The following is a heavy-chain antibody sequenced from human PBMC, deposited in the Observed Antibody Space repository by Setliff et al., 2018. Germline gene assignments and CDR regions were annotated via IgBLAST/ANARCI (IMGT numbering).Heavy chain of an antibody. J-gene: IGHJ4*02. CDR2: IYTRGST. CDR3: AKATGFGELSI. CDR1: GDSITSGSYY. D-gene: IGHD3-10*01. V-gene: IGHV4-61*09. Sequence: PSETLSLTCTVSGDSITSGSYYWSWIRQPAGKGLEWIGQIYTRGSTNENPSLKSRVTISVDTSKNQVSLRLTSVTAADTAIYYCAKATGFGELSIWGQGTVVTVSS.